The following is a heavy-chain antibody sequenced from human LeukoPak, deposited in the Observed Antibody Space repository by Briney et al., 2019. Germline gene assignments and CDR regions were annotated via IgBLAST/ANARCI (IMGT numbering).Heavy chain of an antibody. V-gene: IGHV3-30*18. Sequence: PGGSLRLSCAASGFTFSSYGIHWVRQAPDKGLEWVAIISYDGSNKYYADSVKGRFTISRDNSRNTLYLQMNSLRAEDTAVYYCAKGTGKSTLNWFDSWGQGTLVTVSS. CDR1: GFTFSSYG. CDR2: ISYDGSNK. CDR3: AKGTGKSTLNWFDS. J-gene: IGHJ5*01. D-gene: IGHD1-1*01.